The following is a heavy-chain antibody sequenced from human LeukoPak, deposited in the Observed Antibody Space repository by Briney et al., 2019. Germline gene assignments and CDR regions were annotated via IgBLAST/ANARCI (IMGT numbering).Heavy chain of an antibody. V-gene: IGHV5-51*01. D-gene: IGHD2-2*01. Sequence: GESLNISCQGSGYSLPSYWIGWVRQLPGKGLEWMGIIYHRDSDTRYRPSFQGQVTISADKSISTAYLQWSSLKASDTAVYYCARQEGYCSSTSCRGAFDIWGQGTMVTVSS. CDR1: GYSLPSYW. CDR2: IYHRDSDT. CDR3: ARQEGYCSSTSCRGAFDI. J-gene: IGHJ3*02.